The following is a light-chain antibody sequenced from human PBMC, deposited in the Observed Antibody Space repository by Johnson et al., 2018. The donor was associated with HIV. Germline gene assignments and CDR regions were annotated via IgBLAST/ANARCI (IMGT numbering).Light chain of an antibody. V-gene: IGLV1-51*01. J-gene: IGLJ1*01. CDR1: SSNIGNNY. Sequence: QSVLTQPPSVSAAPGQKVTITCSGSSSNIGNNYVSWYQQLPGTAPKLLIYDNNKRPSGTPDRFSGSKSGTSATLGITGLQTGDEADYYCATWDNSLSAGRNVFGTGTKVTVL. CDR3: ATWDNSLSAGRNV. CDR2: DNN.